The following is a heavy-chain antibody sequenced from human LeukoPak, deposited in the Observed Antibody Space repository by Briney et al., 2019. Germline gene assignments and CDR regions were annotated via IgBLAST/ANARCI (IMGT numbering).Heavy chain of an antibody. CDR2: INPNSGGT. V-gene: IGHV1-2*02. CDR3: ARGRMKPYYDFWSGLYYGMDV. D-gene: IGHD3-3*01. J-gene: IGHJ6*02. Sequence: GASVKVSCKASGYTFTGYYMHWVRQAPGQGLEWMGWINPNSGGTNYAQKFQGRVTMTRDTPISTAYMELSRLRSDDTAVYYCARGRMKPYYDFWSGLYYGMDVWGQGTTVTVSS. CDR1: GYTFTGYY.